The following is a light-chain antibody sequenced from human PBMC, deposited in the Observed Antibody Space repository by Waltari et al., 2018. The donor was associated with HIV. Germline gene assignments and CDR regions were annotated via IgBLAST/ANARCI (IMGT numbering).Light chain of an antibody. CDR1: SSHVGGSNY. CDR3: CSYAGSYTWV. V-gene: IGLV2-11*01. Sequence: HSALPQPRSVSDSPGPSVTLPCTGTSSHVGGSNYASWYHQHPGQVPRPMIYDASKRPSGVPDRFSGSKSGNTASLTISGLQAEDEADYYCCSYAGSYTWVFGGGTKLTVL. J-gene: IGLJ3*02. CDR2: DAS.